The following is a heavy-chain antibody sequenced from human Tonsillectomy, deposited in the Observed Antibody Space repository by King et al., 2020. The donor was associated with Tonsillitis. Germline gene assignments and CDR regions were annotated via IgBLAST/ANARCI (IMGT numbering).Heavy chain of an antibody. CDR3: AGFPLLFLGPDV. V-gene: IGHV3-33*01. Sequence: VQLVESGGGVVQPGRSLRLSCAASGFTFSSYGMHWVRQAPGKGLEWVAVIWYDGSNKYYADSVKGRFTISRDNSKNTLYLQMNSLRAEDTAVYYCAGFPLLFLGPDVWGQGTMVTVSS. CDR2: IWYDGSNK. D-gene: IGHD7-27*01. J-gene: IGHJ3*01. CDR1: GFTFSSYG.